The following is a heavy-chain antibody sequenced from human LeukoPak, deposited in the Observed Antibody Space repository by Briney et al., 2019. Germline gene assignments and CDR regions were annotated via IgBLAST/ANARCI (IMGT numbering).Heavy chain of an antibody. D-gene: IGHD3-9*01. CDR2: ISAYNGNT. V-gene: IGHV1-18*01. CDR1: GYTFTSYG. CDR3: ARVFDSVSSDSWVDV. J-gene: IGHJ6*04. Sequence: ASVKVSCKASGYTFTSYGISWVRQAPGQGLEWMGWISAYNGNTNYAQKLQGRVTMTTDTSTSTAYMELRSLRSDDTAVYYCARVFDSVSSDSWVDVWGKGTTVTVSS.